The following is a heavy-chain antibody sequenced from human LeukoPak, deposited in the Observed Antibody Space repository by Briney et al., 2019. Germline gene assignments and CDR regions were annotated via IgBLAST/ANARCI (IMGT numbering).Heavy chain of an antibody. CDR3: ARGQDDYVWGSYRFDY. D-gene: IGHD3-16*02. CDR2: IYTSGST. J-gene: IGHJ4*02. Sequence: SETLSLTCTVSGGSISSYYWSWIRQPAGKGLEWIGRIYTSGSTNYNPSLKSRVTISVDTSKNQFSLKLSSVTAADTAVYYCARGQDDYVWGSYRFDYWGQGTLVTVSS. CDR1: GGSISSYY. V-gene: IGHV4-4*07.